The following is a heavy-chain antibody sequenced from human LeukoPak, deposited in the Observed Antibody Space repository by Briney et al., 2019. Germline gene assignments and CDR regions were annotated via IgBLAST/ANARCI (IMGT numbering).Heavy chain of an antibody. CDR1: GGSISSSSYY. J-gene: IGHJ4*02. CDR2: IYYSGST. CDR3: ARGPTSSSWSY. Sequence: PSETLSLTCTVSGGSISSSSYYWGWIRQPPGKGLEWIGSIYYSGSTYYNPSLKSRVTISVDTSKNQFSLKLSSVTAADTAVYYCARGPTSSSWSYWGQGTLVTVSS. D-gene: IGHD6-13*01. V-gene: IGHV4-39*07.